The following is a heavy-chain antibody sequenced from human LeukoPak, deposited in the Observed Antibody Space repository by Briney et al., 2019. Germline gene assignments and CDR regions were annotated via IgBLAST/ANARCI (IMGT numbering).Heavy chain of an antibody. D-gene: IGHD5-18*01. CDR3: ARDAGYSYGAYYFDY. Sequence: GGSLRLSCAVSGFTFSNYAMSWVRQAPGKGLEWVSSISGSGGSTYYADSVKGRLSISRDNSKNTLYLQINSLRAGDTAVYYCARDAGYSYGAYYFDYWGQGTLVTVSS. J-gene: IGHJ4*02. CDR2: ISGSGGST. V-gene: IGHV3-23*01. CDR1: GFTFSNYA.